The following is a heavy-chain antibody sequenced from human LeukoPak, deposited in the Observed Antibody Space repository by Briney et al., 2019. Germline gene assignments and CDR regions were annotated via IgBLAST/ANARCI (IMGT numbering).Heavy chain of an antibody. Sequence: PGGSLRLSCAASGFTFSNYRMNWVRQAPGKGLEWVASISSSGSYIYYADSVKGRFTISRDNAKNSLYLQMNSLGAEDTAVYYCAKDVGGYIDYFDCWGQGTLVTVSS. V-gene: IGHV3-21*01. J-gene: IGHJ4*02. CDR1: GFTFSNYR. CDR2: ISSSGSYI. D-gene: IGHD5-12*01. CDR3: AKDVGGYIDYFDC.